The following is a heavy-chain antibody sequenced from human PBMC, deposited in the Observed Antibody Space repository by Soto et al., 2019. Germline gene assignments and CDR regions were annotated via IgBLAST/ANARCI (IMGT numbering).Heavy chain of an antibody. CDR2: IIPIFGTP. D-gene: IGHD3-16*01. V-gene: IGHV1-69*12. CDR1: GGTFSRNS. CDR3: ARQIQFSFYTRAQAAWFDP. Sequence: QVQLVQSGADVKKPGSSVKVSCKASGGTFSRNSISWVRQAPGQGLEWMGGIIPIFGTPNYAQKFQGRLTITGDESTRTAYRDLSSRRSDDTAVYYCARQIQFSFYTRAQAAWFDPWGQGTLVTVSS. J-gene: IGHJ5*02.